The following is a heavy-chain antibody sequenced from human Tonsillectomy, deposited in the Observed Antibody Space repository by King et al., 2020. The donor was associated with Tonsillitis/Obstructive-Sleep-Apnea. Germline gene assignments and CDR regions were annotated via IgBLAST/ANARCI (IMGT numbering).Heavy chain of an antibody. CDR3: ARAPSGYTYGSETFDL. V-gene: IGHV3-53*04. Sequence: VQLVESGGGLVQPGGSLRLSCTASGLTVSGNYMSWVRQAPGKGLEWGSVIYSGGDTYYADSVKGRFTISRHNSKNTLYLQMNSLRAEDTAVYYFARAPSGYTYGSETFDLWGRGTMVTVSS. D-gene: IGHD5-18*01. CDR2: IYSGGDT. CDR1: GLTVSGNY. J-gene: IGHJ3*01.